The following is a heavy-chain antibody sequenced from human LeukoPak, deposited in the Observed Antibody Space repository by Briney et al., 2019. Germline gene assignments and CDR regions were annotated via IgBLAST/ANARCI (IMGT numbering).Heavy chain of an antibody. J-gene: IGHJ3*02. CDR2: ISETGDST. CDR3: ARVIGVIGAFDI. CDR1: RFTFSSYD. Sequence: GGTLRLSCAASRFTFSSYDMTWVRQAPGKGLEWVSTISETGDSTYYADSVKGRFTISRDNSKNTLYLQMNILSAEATSVYYCARVIGVIGAFDIWCDGTTVTVAS. V-gene: IGHV3-23*01. D-gene: IGHD3-22*01.